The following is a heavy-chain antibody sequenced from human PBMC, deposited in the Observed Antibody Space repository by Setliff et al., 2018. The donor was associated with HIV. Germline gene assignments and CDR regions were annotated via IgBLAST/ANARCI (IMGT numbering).Heavy chain of an antibody. CDR2: IYYSGST. Sequence: SETLSLTCAVYGGSFSSYYWSWIRRPPGKGLEWIGYIYYSGSTYYNPSLKSRVTISVDTSKNQFSLKLSSVTAADTAVYYCARAGYYYYMDVWGKGTTVTVSS. CDR1: GGSFSSYY. CDR3: ARAGYYYYMDV. J-gene: IGHJ6*03. V-gene: IGHV4-59*12.